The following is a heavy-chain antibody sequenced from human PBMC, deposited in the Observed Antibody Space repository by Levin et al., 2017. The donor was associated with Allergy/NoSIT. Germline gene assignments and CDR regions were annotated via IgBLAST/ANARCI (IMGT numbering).Heavy chain of an antibody. V-gene: IGHV4-59*11. D-gene: IGHD3-3*01. CDR2: ISNTGST. J-gene: IGHJ4*02. CDR1: GGSISSHY. CDR3: AKMYHDFSTGNTYYFDE. Sequence: SQTLSLTCTVSGGSISSHYWSWLRQPPGKGLEYIGYISNTGSTSYNPSLRSRVTISVDTSKNQFSLKVSSVTAADTAVYFCAKMYHDFSTGNTYYFDEWDQGTLVTVSS.